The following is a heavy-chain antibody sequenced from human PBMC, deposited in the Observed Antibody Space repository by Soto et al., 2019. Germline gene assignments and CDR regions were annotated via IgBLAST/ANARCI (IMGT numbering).Heavy chain of an antibody. V-gene: IGHV1-69*10. CDR1: GGTFSTTA. CDR3: ARDSNSAGGWFDP. D-gene: IGHD2-15*01. J-gene: IGHJ5*02. CDR2: IVPIFGIP. Sequence: SVKVSCKASGGTFSTTAITWVRQAPGQGLEWMGGIVPIFGIPNYAQKFQGRLAITADKSTNTAYMELISLRSEDTAVYYCARDSNSAGGWFDPWGLGTLVTVSS.